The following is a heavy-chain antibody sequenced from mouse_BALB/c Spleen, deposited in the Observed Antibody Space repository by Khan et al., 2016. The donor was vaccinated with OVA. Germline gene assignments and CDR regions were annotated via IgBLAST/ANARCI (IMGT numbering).Heavy chain of an antibody. J-gene: IGHJ4*01. CDR3: ARHGGFNPYFAMDY. Sequence: EVELVESGGGLVKPGGSLKLSCAASGFAFSNYDMSWVRQTPERRLEWVALISNGDSYTNYPDSVKGRFTISRDNARNTRDLQLSSLRSEDTALYYCARHGGFNPYFAMDYWGQGTSVTVSS. CDR1: GFAFSNYD. CDR2: ISNGDSYT. V-gene: IGHV5-9*02.